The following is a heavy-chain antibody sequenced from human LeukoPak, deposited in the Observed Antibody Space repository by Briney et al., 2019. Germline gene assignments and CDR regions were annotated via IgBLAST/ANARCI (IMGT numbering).Heavy chain of an antibody. CDR3: AKSLRFGDFDY. V-gene: IGHV3-23*01. CDR2: ISGSGGST. CDR1: GFTFSTYW. J-gene: IGHJ4*02. Sequence: GGSLRLSCATSGFTFSTYWMSWVRQAPGKGLEWVSAISGSGGSTYYADSVKGRFTISRDNSKNTLYLQMNSLRAEDTAVYYCAKSLRFGDFDYWGQGTLVTVSS. D-gene: IGHD2-21*01.